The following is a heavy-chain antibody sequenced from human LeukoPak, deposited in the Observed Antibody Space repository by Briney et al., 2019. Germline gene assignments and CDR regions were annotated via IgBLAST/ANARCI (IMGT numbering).Heavy chain of an antibody. D-gene: IGHD3-16*02. V-gene: IGHV4-34*01. CDR2: INHSGST. CDR3: ARGLYDYVWGSYRYSLADY. J-gene: IGHJ4*02. Sequence: SETLSLTCAVYGGSFSGYYWSWIRQPPGKGLEWIGEINHSGSTNYNPSLKSRVTISVDTSKNQFSLQLSSLTAADTAVYYCARGLYDYVWGSYRYSLADYWGQGTLVTVSS. CDR1: GGSFSGYY.